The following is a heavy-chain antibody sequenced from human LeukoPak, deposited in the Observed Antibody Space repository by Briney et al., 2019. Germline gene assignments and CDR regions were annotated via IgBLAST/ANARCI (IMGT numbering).Heavy chain of an antibody. D-gene: IGHD4-11*01. CDR1: GGTFSSYA. CDR2: IIPIIGTA. CDR3: AREGSNSRFDY. V-gene: IGHV1-69*05. J-gene: IGHJ4*02. Sequence: ASVKVSCKASGGTFSSYAISWVRQAPGQGLEWMGGIIPIIGTANYAQKFQGRVTITTDESTSTAYMELSSLRSEDKAVYYCAREGSNSRFDYWGQGTLVTVSS.